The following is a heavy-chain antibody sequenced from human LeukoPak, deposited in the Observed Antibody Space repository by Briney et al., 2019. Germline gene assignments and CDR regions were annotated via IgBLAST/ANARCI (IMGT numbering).Heavy chain of an antibody. CDR2: ITESINYI. CDR1: GFTFSSDT. D-gene: IGHD6-6*01. J-gene: IGHJ1*01. V-gene: IGHV3-21*01. Sequence: GGSLRLSCAASGFTFSSDTMNWVRQAPGKGLEWVSSITESINYIYYADSVKGRFTISRDNAKNSLYLQMNSLRAEDTAVYYCARDVDSRYSSSSGYYQHWGQGTLVTVSS. CDR3: ARDVDSRYSSSSGYYQH.